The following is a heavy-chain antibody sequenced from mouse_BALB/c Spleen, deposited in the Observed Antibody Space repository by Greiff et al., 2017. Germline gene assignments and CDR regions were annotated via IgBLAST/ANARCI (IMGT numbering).Heavy chain of an antibody. J-gene: IGHJ4*01. CDR1: GYAFTNYW. D-gene: IGHD2-12*01. CDR3: ARRVTTAMDY. V-gene: IGHV1-63*01. CDR2: IYPGSGNT. Sequence: VKLVESGAELVRPGTSVKISCKASGYAFTNYWLGWVKQRPGHGLEWIGDIYPGSGNTYYNEKFKGKATLTADKSSSTAYMQLSSLTSEDSAVYFCARRVTTAMDYWGQGTSVTVSS.